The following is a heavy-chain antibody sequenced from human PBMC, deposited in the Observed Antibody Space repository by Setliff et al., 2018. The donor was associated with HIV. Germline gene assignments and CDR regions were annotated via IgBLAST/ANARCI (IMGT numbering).Heavy chain of an antibody. CDR3: ARDKSSSFREY. CDR2: ISGYNGNT. CDR1: GYTFTSYG. J-gene: IGHJ4*02. D-gene: IGHD3-10*01. V-gene: IGHV1-18*01. Sequence: ASVKVSCKSSGYTFTSYGISWVRQATGQGLEGMGWISGYNGNTNYAQRFRGRVTMTADPSTSTVYMELRSLRSDDTAVYYCARDKSSSFREYWGQGTQVTVSS.